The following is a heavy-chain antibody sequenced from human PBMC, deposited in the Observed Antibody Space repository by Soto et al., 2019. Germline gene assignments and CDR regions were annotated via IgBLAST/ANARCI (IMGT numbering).Heavy chain of an antibody. CDR1: GFTFRSYW. Sequence: LILSWADSGFTFRSYWMCWVRHAPGKGRAWVANLKQDGSDKYYVDSDEGRCTISRDNAKNSLYLQINSLRAEATAVYSCARVRRYYDFWRGYLDYCGQGSLVT. D-gene: IGHD3-3*01. CDR2: LKQDGSDK. J-gene: IGHJ4*02. V-gene: IGHV3-7*01. CDR3: ARVRRYYDFWRGYLDY.